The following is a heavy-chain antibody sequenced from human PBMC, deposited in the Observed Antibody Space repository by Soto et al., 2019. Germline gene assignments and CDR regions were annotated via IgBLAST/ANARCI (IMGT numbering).Heavy chain of an antibody. CDR3: AKQATGGRTSARKDYDFFEGLDV. D-gene: IGHD3-16*01. CDR2: IYPGDSDT. Sequence: DSPTISCPGSGYSFTSYWIGWVRQMPGKGLEWMGIIYPGDSDTRYSPSFQGQGTISADHSNSTAYLQWSSLKASDTAMYYCAKQATGGRTSARKDYDFFEGLDVSSHGTSVTV. V-gene: IGHV5-51*01. J-gene: IGHJ3*01. CDR1: GYSFTSYW.